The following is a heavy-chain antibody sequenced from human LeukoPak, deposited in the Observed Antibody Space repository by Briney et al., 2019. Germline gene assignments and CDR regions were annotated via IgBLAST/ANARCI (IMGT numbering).Heavy chain of an antibody. Sequence: PGGSLRLSCAASGFTFSDYYMNWIRQAPGRGLEWLSYISSSSSYTNYADSVKGRFTISRDNAKNSLYLQMNSLRAEDTAVYYCASISDSGYDFADYWGQGTLVTVSS. V-gene: IGHV3-11*06. CDR3: ASISDSGYDFADY. CDR1: GFTFSDYY. D-gene: IGHD5-12*01. CDR2: ISSSSSYT. J-gene: IGHJ4*02.